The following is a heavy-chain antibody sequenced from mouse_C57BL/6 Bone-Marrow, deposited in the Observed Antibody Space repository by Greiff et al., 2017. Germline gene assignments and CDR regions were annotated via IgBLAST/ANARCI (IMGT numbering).Heavy chain of an antibody. Sequence: QVHVKQSGAELAKPGASVKLSCKASGYTFTSYWMHWVKQRPGQGLEWIGYINPSSGYTKYNQKFKDKATLTADKSSSTAYMQLSSLTYEDSAVYDCARYSYYYAMDYWGQGTSVTVSS. CDR2: INPSSGYT. J-gene: IGHJ4*01. CDR3: ARYSYYYAMDY. V-gene: IGHV1-7*01. CDR1: GYTFTSYW.